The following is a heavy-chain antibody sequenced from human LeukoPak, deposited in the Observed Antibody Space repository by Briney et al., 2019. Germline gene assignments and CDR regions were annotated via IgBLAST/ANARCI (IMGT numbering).Heavy chain of an antibody. V-gene: IGHV3-23*01. J-gene: IGHJ4*02. CDR3: AKDPYYYDSSESFLDY. D-gene: IGHD3-22*01. Sequence: GGSLRLSCAASGFTFSSYAMSWVRQAPGKGLEWVSGISGSGGSTYYTDSVKGRFTISRDNSKNTLSLQMNSLRAEDTAVYYCAKDPYYYDSSESFLDYWGQGTLVTVSS. CDR2: ISGSGGST. CDR1: GFTFSSYA.